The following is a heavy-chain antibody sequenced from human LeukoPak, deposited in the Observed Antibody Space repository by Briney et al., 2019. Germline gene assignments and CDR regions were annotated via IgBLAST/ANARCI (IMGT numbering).Heavy chain of an antibody. CDR2: INWNGGST. CDR3: ARDKYDFWSGSYPYYMDV. CDR1: GFTFDDYG. V-gene: IGHV3-20*04. D-gene: IGHD3-3*01. J-gene: IGHJ6*03. Sequence: GGSLRLSCAASGFTFDDYGMSWVRQAPGKGLEWVSGINWNGGSTGYADSVKGRFTISRDNAKNSLYLQMNSLRAEDTAVYYCARDKYDFWSGSYPYYMDVWGKGTTVTVSS.